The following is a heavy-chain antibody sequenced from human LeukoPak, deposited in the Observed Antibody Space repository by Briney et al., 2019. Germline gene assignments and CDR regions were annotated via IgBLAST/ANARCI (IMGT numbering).Heavy chain of an antibody. D-gene: IGHD2-2*01. V-gene: IGHV1-18*01. CDR1: GYTFTSYG. Sequence: GASVKVSCKASGYTFTSYGISWVRQAPGQGLEWMGWISAYNGNTNYAQKLQGRVTMTTDTSTSTAYMELRSLRSDDTAVYYCARLRLGYCSSTSCYSWFDPWDQGTLVTVSS. CDR2: ISAYNGNT. CDR3: ARLRLGYCSSTSCYSWFDP. J-gene: IGHJ5*02.